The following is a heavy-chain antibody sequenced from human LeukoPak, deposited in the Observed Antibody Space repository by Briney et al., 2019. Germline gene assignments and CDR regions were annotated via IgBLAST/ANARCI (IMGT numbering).Heavy chain of an antibody. J-gene: IGHJ6*02. CDR2: SSSTSSYI. CDR3: VRGGYCSGTSCAHYDGMDV. V-gene: IGHV3-21*01. D-gene: IGHD2-2*01. CDR1: GFTFSSYS. Sequence: KPGGSLRLSCAASGFTFSSYSMNWVRRAPGKGLEWVSYSSSTSSYIYYADSVKGRFTISRDDAKNSLYLQMNSLRGEDAAVYYCVRGGYCSGTSCAHYDGMDVWGQGTTVTVSS.